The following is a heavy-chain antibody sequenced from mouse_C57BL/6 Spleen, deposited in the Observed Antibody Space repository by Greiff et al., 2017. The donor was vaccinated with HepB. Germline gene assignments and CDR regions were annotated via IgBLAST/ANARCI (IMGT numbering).Heavy chain of an antibody. V-gene: IGHV1-82*01. Sequence: VKLQESGPELVKPGASVKISCKASGYAFSSSWMNWVKQRPGKGLEWIGRIYPGDGDTNYNGKFKGKATLTADKSSSPAYMQLSSLTSEDSAVYFCARDDAHFDYWGQGTTLTVSS. J-gene: IGHJ2*01. CDR1: GYAFSSSW. CDR3: ARDDAHFDY. CDR2: IYPGDGDT.